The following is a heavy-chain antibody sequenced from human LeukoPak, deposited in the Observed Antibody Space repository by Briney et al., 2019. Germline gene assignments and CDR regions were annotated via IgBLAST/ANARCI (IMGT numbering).Heavy chain of an antibody. CDR1: GFTFSSYT. V-gene: IGHV3-21*01. J-gene: IGHJ4*02. D-gene: IGHD4-17*01. CDR3: ARDLYGDYSFDY. Sequence: PGGSLRLSCAASGFTFSSYTMNWVRQAPGKGLEWVSSISSSGSYIYYADSVKGRFTISRDNAKNSLYLQMNSLRAEDTAVYYCARDLYGDYSFDYWGQGTQATVSS. CDR2: ISSSGSYI.